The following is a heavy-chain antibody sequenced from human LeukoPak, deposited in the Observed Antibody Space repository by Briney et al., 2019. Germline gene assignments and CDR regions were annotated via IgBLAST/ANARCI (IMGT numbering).Heavy chain of an antibody. V-gene: IGHV3-30*04. CDR3: ARMGGYFDY. D-gene: IGHD1-26*01. CDR1: GFTFSSYA. Sequence: GGSLRLSCAASGFTFSSYAMHWVRQAPGKGLEWVAVISYDGSNKYYADSVKGRFTISRDNSKNTLYLQMNSLRAEDTAVYYCARMGGYFDYWGQGTPVTVSS. J-gene: IGHJ4*02. CDR2: ISYDGSNK.